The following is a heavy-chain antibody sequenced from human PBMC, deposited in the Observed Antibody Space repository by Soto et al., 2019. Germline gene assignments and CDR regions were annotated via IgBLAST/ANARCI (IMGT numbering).Heavy chain of an antibody. J-gene: IGHJ6*02. CDR3: ARDLEYCSSTSCYPYYYYGMDV. V-gene: IGHV1-2*02. CDR2: INPNSGGT. D-gene: IGHD2-2*01. CDR1: GYTFTGYY. Sequence: GSVKVSCKASGYTFTGYYMHWVRQAPGQGLEWMGWINPNSGGTNYAQKFQGRVTMTRDTSISTAYMELSRLRSDDTDVYYCARDLEYCSSTSCYPYYYYGMDVWCQGTTVTVSS.